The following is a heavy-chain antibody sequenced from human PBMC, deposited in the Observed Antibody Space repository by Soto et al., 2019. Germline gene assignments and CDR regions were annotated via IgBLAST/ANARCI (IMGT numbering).Heavy chain of an antibody. V-gene: IGHV1-18*01. Sequence: QVQLVQSGAEVKKPGASVKVSCKASGYTFTSYGISWVRQAPGQGLEWMGWISAYNGNTIYAQKLQGRVTMTTDTSTSTAYMELRSLRSDDTAVYYCARDWSGAGADNWFDPWGQGTLVTVSS. CDR3: ARDWSGAGADNWFDP. CDR1: GYTFTSYG. CDR2: ISAYNGNT. D-gene: IGHD2-8*02. J-gene: IGHJ5*02.